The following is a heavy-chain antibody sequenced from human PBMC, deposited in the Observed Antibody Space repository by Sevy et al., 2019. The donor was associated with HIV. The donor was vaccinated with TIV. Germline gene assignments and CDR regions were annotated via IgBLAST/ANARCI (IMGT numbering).Heavy chain of an antibody. D-gene: IGHD2-2*01. CDR2: IYYSGIFSSGST. CDR3: ARGIAPAAPAYYYYYYMDV. J-gene: IGHJ6*03. Sequence: SETLSLTCTVSGGSINKFYWSWIRQSPGKGLEYIGDIYYSGIFSSGSTNYSPSLKSRATISVDASKNQFSLKLTSVTAADTAVYYCARGIAPAAPAYYYYYYMDVWGKGTTVTVSS. V-gene: IGHV4-59*01. CDR1: GGSINKFY.